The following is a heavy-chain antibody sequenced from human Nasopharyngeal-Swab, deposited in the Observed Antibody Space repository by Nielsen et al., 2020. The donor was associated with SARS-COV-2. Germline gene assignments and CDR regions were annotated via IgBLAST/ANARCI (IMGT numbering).Heavy chain of an antibody. V-gene: IGHV3-23*01. CDR1: GFTFSRFG. CDR3: AKDLNSNFLNYMDV. CDR2: ISASGVTT. D-gene: IGHD4-11*01. Sequence: GGSLRLSSAASGFTFSRFGMGWVRQAPGKGLEWVSAISASGVTTYYADSVKGRFTISRDNSKSTLYLQMNSLRAEDTAAYYCAKDLNSNFLNYMDVWGKGTTVSVSS. J-gene: IGHJ6*03.